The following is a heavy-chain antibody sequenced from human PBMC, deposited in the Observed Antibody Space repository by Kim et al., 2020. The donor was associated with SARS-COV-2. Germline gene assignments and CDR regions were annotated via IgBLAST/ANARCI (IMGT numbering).Heavy chain of an antibody. CDR2: IDPSDSYT. D-gene: IGHD3-10*01. V-gene: IGHV5-10-1*01. CDR1: GYSFTSYW. CDR3: ASRYGSGSYYTVY. Sequence: GESLKISCKGSGYSFTSYWISWVRQMPGKGLEWMGRIDPSDSYTNYSPSFQGHVTISADKSISTAYLQWSSLKASDTAMYYCASRYGSGSYYTVYWGQGTLVTVSS. J-gene: IGHJ4*02.